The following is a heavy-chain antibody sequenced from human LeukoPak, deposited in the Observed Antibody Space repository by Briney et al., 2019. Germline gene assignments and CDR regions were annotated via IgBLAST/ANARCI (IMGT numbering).Heavy chain of an antibody. CDR3: AREVVPAAIQPDY. V-gene: IGHV4-30-2*05. J-gene: IGHJ4*02. Sequence: SETLSLTCAVSGGSISSGGYSWSWIRQPPGKGLEWIGYIYYSGSTYYNPSLKSRVTISVDTSKNQFSLKLSSVTAADTAVYYCAREVVPAAIQPDYWGQGTLVTVSS. D-gene: IGHD2-2*01. CDR2: IYYSGST. CDR1: GGSISSGGYS.